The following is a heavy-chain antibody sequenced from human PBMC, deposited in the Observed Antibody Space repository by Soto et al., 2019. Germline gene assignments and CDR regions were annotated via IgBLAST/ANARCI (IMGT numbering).Heavy chain of an antibody. V-gene: IGHV4-59*01. Sequence: RIRQTPRKGLEWIGYIYYSGSTNYNPSLKSRVTISVDTSKNQFSLKLSSVTAADTAVYYCARGEVLRCFVSWGQGTLVTVSS. CDR2: IYYSGST. CDR3: ARGEVLRCFVS. D-gene: IGHD3-9*01. J-gene: IGHJ5*02.